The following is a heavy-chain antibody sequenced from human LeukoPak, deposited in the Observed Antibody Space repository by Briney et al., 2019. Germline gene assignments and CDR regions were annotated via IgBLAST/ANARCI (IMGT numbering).Heavy chain of an antibody. J-gene: IGHJ4*02. CDR1: GFTFSSYG. Sequence: GGSLRLSCAASGFTFSSYGMHWVRQAPGKGLEWVAFIRYDGSNKYYADSVKGRFTIPRDNSKNTLYLQMNSLRAEDTAVYYRAKDRIAAAGREAGYWGQGTLVTVSS. D-gene: IGHD6-13*01. V-gene: IGHV3-30*02. CDR2: IRYDGSNK. CDR3: AKDRIAAAGREAGY.